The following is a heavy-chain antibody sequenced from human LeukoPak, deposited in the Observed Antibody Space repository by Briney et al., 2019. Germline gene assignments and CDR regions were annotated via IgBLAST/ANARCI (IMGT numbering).Heavy chain of an antibody. D-gene: IGHD2-2*01. Sequence: SETLSLTCSLSGGSISSHYWSWIRQPPGKGLEWSGYIYYSGSTNYNPSLKSRVTISVDTSKNQFSLKLFSGAAACTAGYYSSXXXXXXXXXYQXXXXAXDIWGQGTMVTVSS. V-gene: IGHV4-59*11. CDR3: SXXXXXXXXXYQXXXXAXDI. J-gene: IGHJ3*02. CDR1: GGSISSHY. CDR2: IYYSGST.